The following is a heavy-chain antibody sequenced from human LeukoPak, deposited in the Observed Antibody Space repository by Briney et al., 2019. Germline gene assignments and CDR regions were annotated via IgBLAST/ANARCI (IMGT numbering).Heavy chain of an antibody. CDR3: AKDVHLRAKYLGGAYYYYYMDV. J-gene: IGHJ6*03. D-gene: IGHD4/OR15-4a*01. Sequence: GGSLRLSCAASGFTFSSYGMSWVRQAPGKGLEWVSAISGSGGSTYCADSVKGRFTISRDNSKNTLYLQMNSLRAEDTAVYYCAKDVHLRAKYLGGAYYYYYMDVWGKGTTVTISS. CDR2: ISGSGGST. CDR1: GFTFSSYG. V-gene: IGHV3-23*01.